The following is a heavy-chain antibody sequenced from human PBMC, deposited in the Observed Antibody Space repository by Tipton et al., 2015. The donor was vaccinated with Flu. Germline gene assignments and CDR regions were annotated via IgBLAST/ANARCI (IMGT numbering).Heavy chain of an antibody. CDR1: GFTFSSYW. CDR3: ARVPPPYFDWLFQSSYYYGMDV. D-gene: IGHD3-9*01. CDR2: IKQDGSEK. J-gene: IGHJ6*02. V-gene: IGHV3-7*01. Sequence: VQLVQSGGGLVQPGGSLRLSCAASGFTFSSYWMSWVRQAPGKGLEWVANIKQDGSEKYYVDSVKGRFTISRDNAKNSLYLQMNSLRAEDTAVYYCARVPPPYFDWLFQSSYYYGMDVWGQGP.